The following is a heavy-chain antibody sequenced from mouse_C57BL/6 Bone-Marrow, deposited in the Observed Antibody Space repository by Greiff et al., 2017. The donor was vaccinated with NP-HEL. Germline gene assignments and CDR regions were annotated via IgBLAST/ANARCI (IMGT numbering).Heavy chain of an antibody. CDR3: ASSGGSFTYAMDY. J-gene: IGHJ4*01. D-gene: IGHD3-2*02. Sequence: EVQLQQSGPVLVKPGASVKMSCKASGYTFTDYYMNWVKQSHGKSLEWIGVINPYNGGTSYNQKFKGKATLTVDKSSSTAYMELNSLTSEDSAVYYWASSGGSFTYAMDYWGQGTSVTVSS. V-gene: IGHV1-19*01. CDR1: GYTFTDYY. CDR2: INPYNGGT.